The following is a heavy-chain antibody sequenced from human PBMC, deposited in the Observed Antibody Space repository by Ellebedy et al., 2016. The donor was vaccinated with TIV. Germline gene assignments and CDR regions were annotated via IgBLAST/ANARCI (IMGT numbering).Heavy chain of an antibody. J-gene: IGHJ3*02. CDR3: ARMGSGGDIFDAFDI. Sequence: MPSETLSLTCSVSGGSISSYYWTWIRQTPGKGLEWIGHIDYSGSTNYNPSLKSRVTISVDTSKNQFSLRLNSVTAADTAVYYCARMGSGGDIFDAFDIWGQGTMVTVSS. CDR2: IDYSGST. V-gene: IGHV4-59*01. D-gene: IGHD2-15*01. CDR1: GGSISSYY.